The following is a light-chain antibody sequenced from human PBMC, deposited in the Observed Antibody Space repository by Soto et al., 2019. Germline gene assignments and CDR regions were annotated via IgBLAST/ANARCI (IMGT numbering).Light chain of an antibody. CDR3: EQYGISPPR. J-gene: IGKJ1*01. CDR2: GAF. V-gene: IGKV3-20*01. CDR1: PSVTNF. Sequence: EIVLTQSPATLSLSPGERATLSCRASPSVTNFLAWYQQKPGQAPRLPIYGAFNRATGIPARFSGSGSGTDCSLTIAMLEPEDFGVYYCEQYGISPPRFCQGTKVDI.